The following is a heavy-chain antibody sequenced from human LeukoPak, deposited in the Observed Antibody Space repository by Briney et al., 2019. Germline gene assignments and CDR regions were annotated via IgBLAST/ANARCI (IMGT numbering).Heavy chain of an antibody. V-gene: IGHV3-23*01. CDR2: LNRGSTNT. CDR3: AKAAGKENGYDFWFEH. J-gene: IGHJ5*02. CDR1: GFIFSTYA. Sequence: GESLRLSCAASGFIFSTYAMGWVRQAPGKGLEWVSALNRGSTNTYYADSVKGRFTISRDNSKSTLYLQMNSLRAEDTAVYYCAKAAGKENGYDFWFEHWGQGTLVTVSS. D-gene: IGHD3-3*01.